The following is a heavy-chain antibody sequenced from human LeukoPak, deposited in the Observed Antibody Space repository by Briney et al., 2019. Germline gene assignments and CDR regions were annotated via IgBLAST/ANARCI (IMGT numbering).Heavy chain of an antibody. Sequence: SVKVSCKASGGTFSSYAISWVRQAPGQGLEWMGGIIPICDTANYAQKFQGRVTITADESATTSYMELSSLRSEDTAVYYCARDATVRGPYGGHHFYSYMDVWGKGTTVTISS. CDR1: GGTFSSYA. CDR2: IIPICDTA. CDR3: ARDATVRGPYGGHHFYSYMDV. J-gene: IGHJ6*03. D-gene: IGHD3-10*01. V-gene: IGHV1-69*13.